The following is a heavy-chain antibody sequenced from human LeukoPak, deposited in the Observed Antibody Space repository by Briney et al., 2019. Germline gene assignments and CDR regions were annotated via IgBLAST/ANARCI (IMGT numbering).Heavy chain of an antibody. V-gene: IGHV4-4*02. CDR1: GGSISSSNW. J-gene: IGHJ6*03. CDR2: ICHSGST. D-gene: IGHD1-1*01. CDR3: ARTPKNWNYYYYMDV. Sequence: SGTLSLTCAVSGGSISSSNWWSWVRQPPGKGLEWIGEICHSGSTNYNPSLKSRVTISVDKSKNQFSLKLSSVTAADTAVYYCARTPKNWNYYYYMDVWGKGTTVTVSS.